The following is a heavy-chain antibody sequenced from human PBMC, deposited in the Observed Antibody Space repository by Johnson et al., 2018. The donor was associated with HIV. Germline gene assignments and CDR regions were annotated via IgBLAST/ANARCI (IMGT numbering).Heavy chain of an antibody. V-gene: IGHV3-48*04. CDR3: ARGLAYCGGDCSPDAFDI. D-gene: IGHD2-21*02. Sequence: EVQLVESGGGLVQPGGSLRLSCAASGFTFSSYWMSWVRQAPGKGLEWISYIRSSGSTIYYADSVKGRFTSSRDNSKNSLYLQMNSLRAEDTAVYYCARGLAYCGGDCSPDAFDIWGQGTMVTVSS. J-gene: IGHJ3*02. CDR2: IRSSGSTI. CDR1: GFTFSSYW.